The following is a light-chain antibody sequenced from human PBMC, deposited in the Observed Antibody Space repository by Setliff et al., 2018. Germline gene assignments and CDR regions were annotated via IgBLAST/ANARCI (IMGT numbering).Light chain of an antibody. Sequence: SVLTQPASVSGSPGQPITISCTGTSSDVGSYNLVSWYQQHPGKAPKVIIYEVSRRPSGVSNRFSGSKSGNTASLTISGLQTEDEADYYCCSHARLADGSTSVVFGGGTKGTVL. CDR1: SSDVGSYNL. J-gene: IGLJ2*01. CDR2: EVS. V-gene: IGLV2-23*02. CDR3: CSHARLADGSTSVV.